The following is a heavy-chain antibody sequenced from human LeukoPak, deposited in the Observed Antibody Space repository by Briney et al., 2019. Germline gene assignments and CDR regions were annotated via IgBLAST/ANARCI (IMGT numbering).Heavy chain of an antibody. CDR2: ISSDGSNT. CDR1: GFTVRSYW. V-gene: IGHV3-74*01. D-gene: IGHD1-26*01. CDR3: VRQDIGSYLGGY. J-gene: IGHJ4*02. Sequence: GGSLRLSCAASGFTVRSYWMHWVRQAPGKGLVWVSHISSDGSNTGYADSVKGRFTISRDTAKNTLYLQMDSLRAEDTAVYYCVRQDIGSYLGGYWGQGTLVTVSS.